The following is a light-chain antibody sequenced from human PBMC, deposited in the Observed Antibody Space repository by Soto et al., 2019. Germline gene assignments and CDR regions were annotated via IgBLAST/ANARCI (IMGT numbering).Light chain of an antibody. V-gene: IGKV3-20*01. CDR1: QSVSSNY. J-gene: IGKJ2*01. CDR3: QQDGSSPYT. Sequence: EIVLAQSPGTLSLSPGERATLSCRASQSVSSNYLAWYQQKPGQAPRLLIYGVSSRATVIPDRFSGSGSGTDFTLTISRLEPEDFAVYYCQQDGSSPYTFGQGTKLEI. CDR2: GVS.